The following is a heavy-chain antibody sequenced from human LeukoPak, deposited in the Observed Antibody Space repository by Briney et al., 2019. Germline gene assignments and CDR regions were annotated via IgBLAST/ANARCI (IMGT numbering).Heavy chain of an antibody. CDR3: ARGRRRKWLARSAWFDP. V-gene: IGHV4-34*01. J-gene: IGHJ5*02. D-gene: IGHD6-19*01. Sequence: SETLSLTCAVYGGSFSGYYWSWIRQPPGKGLEWIGEINHSGSTNYNPSLKSRVTISVDTSKNQFSLKLSSVTAADTAVYYCARGRRRKWLARSAWFDPWGQGTLVTVSS. CDR2: INHSGST. CDR1: GGSFSGYY.